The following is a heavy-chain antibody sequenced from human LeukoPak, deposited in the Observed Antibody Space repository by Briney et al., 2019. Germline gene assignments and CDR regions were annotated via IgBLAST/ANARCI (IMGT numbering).Heavy chain of an antibody. J-gene: IGHJ5*02. CDR1: GFTFSIYA. Sequence: GRSLRLPCAASGFTFSIYAMHCVRQAPGKGLEWVAVISYDGSNKYYADSVKGRFTISRDNSKNTLYLQMNSLRAEDAAVYYCARSSGRHWFDPWGQGTLVTVSS. CDR2: ISYDGSNK. CDR3: ARSSGRHWFDP. D-gene: IGHD3-10*01. V-gene: IGHV3-30*01.